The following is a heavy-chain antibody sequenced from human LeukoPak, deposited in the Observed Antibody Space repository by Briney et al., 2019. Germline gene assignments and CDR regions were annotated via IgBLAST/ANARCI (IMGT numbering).Heavy chain of an antibody. D-gene: IGHD3-3*01. Sequence: ASVKVSCKASGYTFTSYDINWVRQATGQGLEWMGWMSPNSGNTGYAQKFQGRVTITRNTSISTAYMELSSLRSEDTAVYYCARAGVLRFLEWLSDWGQGTLVTVSS. J-gene: IGHJ4*02. CDR2: MSPNSGNT. V-gene: IGHV1-8*03. CDR3: ARAGVLRFLEWLSD. CDR1: GYTFTSYD.